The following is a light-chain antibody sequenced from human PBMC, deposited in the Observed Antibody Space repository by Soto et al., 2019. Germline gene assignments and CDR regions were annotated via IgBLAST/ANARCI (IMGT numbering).Light chain of an antibody. CDR2: GAS. Sequence: EIVLTQSPGTLSLSPGERATLSCRASQSVSSSYLAWYQQKPGQAPRLLIYGASSRATGIPDRFSGSGSGTDFTLTISSLEPEDFAVYYCQQYGSFFGQGTKLEIK. V-gene: IGKV3-20*01. CDR1: QSVSSSY. CDR3: QQYGSF. J-gene: IGKJ2*01.